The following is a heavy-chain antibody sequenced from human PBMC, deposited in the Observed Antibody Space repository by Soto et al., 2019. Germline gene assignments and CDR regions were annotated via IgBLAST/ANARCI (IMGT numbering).Heavy chain of an antibody. V-gene: IGHV3-23*01. CDR3: TRGGGFDS. D-gene: IGHD3-16*01. J-gene: IGHJ4*02. CDR2: TSCSGGDT. Sequence: GGSLRLSCEASGFTFSNSAMNWVRQAPGKGLEWVSGTSCSGGDTSYAASVKGRFTISRDNAKNTLFLQVNSLRVEDTAVYYCTRGGGFDSWGQGTVVTVSS. CDR1: GFTFSNSA.